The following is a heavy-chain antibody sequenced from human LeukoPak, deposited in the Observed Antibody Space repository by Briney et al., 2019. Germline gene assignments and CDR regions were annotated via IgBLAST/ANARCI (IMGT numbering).Heavy chain of an antibody. CDR3: ARDKAGSGGIFDY. V-gene: IGHV3-7*01. Sequence: PGGSLRLSCAASGFTFSSYWMSWVRQAPGKGLEWVANIKKDGSEKYYVDSVKGRFTISRDNAKNSLYLQMNSLRAEDTAVYYCARDKAGSGGIFDYWGQGTLVTVSS. J-gene: IGHJ4*02. CDR2: IKKDGSEK. D-gene: IGHD2-15*01. CDR1: GFTFSSYW.